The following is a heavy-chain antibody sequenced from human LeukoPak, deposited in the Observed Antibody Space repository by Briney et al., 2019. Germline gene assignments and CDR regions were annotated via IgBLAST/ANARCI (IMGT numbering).Heavy chain of an antibody. Sequence: PGETLRLSCAASGFTFSSYAMSWVRQAPGKGLEWVSGISGSGGSTYYPDSVKGRFTISRDNSKNTLYLRMNSLRAEDTAVYYCAKDQVATTILGDWGQGTLVTVSS. V-gene: IGHV3-23*01. J-gene: IGHJ4*02. CDR1: GFTFSSYA. CDR3: AKDQVATTILGD. D-gene: IGHD5-24*01. CDR2: ISGSGGST.